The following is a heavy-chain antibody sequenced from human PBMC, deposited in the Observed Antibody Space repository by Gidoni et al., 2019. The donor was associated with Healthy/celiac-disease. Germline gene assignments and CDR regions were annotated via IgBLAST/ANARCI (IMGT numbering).Heavy chain of an antibody. CDR2: ISSSNTYI. D-gene: IGHD5-18*01. CDR3: ATEFLSQPDAFDI. CDR1: GFTLRTYS. Sequence: EVQLVESGGGLVKPGGSLKLSCSASGFTLRTYSMNWVRQAPGKGLEWVSSISSSNTYIYYADSVKGRFTISRDNAKNSLYLQMNSLRAEDTAVYYCATEFLSQPDAFDIWGQGTMVTVSS. V-gene: IGHV3-21*01. J-gene: IGHJ3*02.